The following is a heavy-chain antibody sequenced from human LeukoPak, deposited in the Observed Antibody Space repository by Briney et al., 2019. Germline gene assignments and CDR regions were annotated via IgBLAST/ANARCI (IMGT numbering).Heavy chain of an antibody. CDR1: GGSISSGGYS. Sequence: SETLSLTCSVSGGSISSGGYSWNWIRQHPGKGLEWIGYIYHSGSTYYNPSLKSRVTISVDRSKNQFSLKLSSVTAADTAVYYCARDGGGYYRYFDYWGQGTLVTVSS. CDR2: IYHSGST. CDR3: ARDGGGYYRYFDY. V-gene: IGHV4-30-2*01. D-gene: IGHD3-22*01. J-gene: IGHJ4*02.